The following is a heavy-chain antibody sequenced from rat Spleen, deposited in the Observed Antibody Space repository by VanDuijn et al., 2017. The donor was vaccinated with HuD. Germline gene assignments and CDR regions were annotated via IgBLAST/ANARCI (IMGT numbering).Heavy chain of an antibody. CDR1: GHSITSSYR. Sequence: EVQLQESGPGLVKPSQSLSLTCSVTGHSITSSYRWNWIRKFPGNKLEWMGYINSAGSTSYNPSLKSRISITRDTSKNQFFLQLNSVTTEDTATYYCARYIPGYYVMDAWGQGVMVTVSS. D-gene: IGHD1-4*01. CDR2: INSAGST. J-gene: IGHJ2*01. CDR3: ARYIPGYYVMDA. V-gene: IGHV3-3*01.